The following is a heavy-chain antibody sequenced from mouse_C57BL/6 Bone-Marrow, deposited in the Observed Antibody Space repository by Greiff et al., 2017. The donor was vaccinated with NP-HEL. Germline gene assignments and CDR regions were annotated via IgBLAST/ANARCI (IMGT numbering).Heavy chain of an antibody. CDR3: ARQIGGNSMDY. Sequence: EVKLVESGAGLVKPGGSLKLSCAASGFTFSDYCMHWVRQTPEKGLEWVAYISSGSSTIYYADKVKGRSTISRDNANNTPFLQMTSLRSEDTAMYYCARQIGGNSMDYGGKGTSVTVSS. D-gene: IGHD2-1*01. V-gene: IGHV5-17*01. J-gene: IGHJ4*01. CDR1: GFTFSDYC. CDR2: ISSGSSTI.